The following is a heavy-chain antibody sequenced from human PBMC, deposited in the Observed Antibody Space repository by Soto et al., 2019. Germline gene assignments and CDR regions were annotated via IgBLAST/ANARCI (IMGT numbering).Heavy chain of an antibody. V-gene: IGHV3-23*01. Sequence: GGSLRLSCAASGFKFSNYAMSWVRQAPGKGLEWVSLISATGGGTYYADSVKGRFTISRDNSHNTLYLQVHSLTAEDTAVYYCAKDRRAGGNSAFYFDFWGQGPKVTLSS. D-gene: IGHD3-16*01. CDR3: AKDRRAGGNSAFYFDF. CDR2: ISATGGGT. CDR1: GFKFSNYA. J-gene: IGHJ4*02.